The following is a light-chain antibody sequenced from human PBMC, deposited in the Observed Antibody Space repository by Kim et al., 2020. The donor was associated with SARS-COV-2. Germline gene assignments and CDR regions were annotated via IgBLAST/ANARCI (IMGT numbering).Light chain of an antibody. CDR3: QSYDSTLSDSWV. V-gene: IGLV1-40*01. Sequence: QRVNISCTGSRSNIGSYDVHWYQHLPGRAPKLLIYADFNRPSGVPDRFSGSKSGTSASLAITGLQGGDEADYYCQSYDSTLSDSWVFGGGTQLTVL. J-gene: IGLJ3*02. CDR2: ADF. CDR1: RSNIGSYD.